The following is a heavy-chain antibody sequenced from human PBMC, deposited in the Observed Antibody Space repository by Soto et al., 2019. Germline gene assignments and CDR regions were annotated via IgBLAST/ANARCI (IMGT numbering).Heavy chain of an antibody. CDR3: ARADCSGGSCYYFDY. CDR2: IYHSGST. V-gene: IGHV4-30-2*01. CDR1: GGSISSGGYS. Sequence: ASETLSLTCAVSGGSISSGGYSWSWIRQPPGKGLEWIGYIYHSGSTYYNPSLKSRVTISVDRSKNQFSLKLSSVTAADTAVYYCARADCSGGSCYYFDYWGQGTMVTVYS. J-gene: IGHJ4*02. D-gene: IGHD2-15*01.